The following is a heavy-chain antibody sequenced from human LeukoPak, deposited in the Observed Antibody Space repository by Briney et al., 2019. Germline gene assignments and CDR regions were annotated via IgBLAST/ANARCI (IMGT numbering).Heavy chain of an antibody. CDR3: ARAEAYSSSIFDY. CDR2: IYYSGST. D-gene: IGHD6-6*01. V-gene: IGHV4-38-2*02. J-gene: IGHJ4*02. Sequence: SETLSLTCTVSGYSISSGYYWGWIRQPPGKGLEWIGSIYYSGSTYYNPSLKSRVTISVDTSKNQFSLKLSSVTAADTAVYYCARAEAYSSSIFDYWGQGTLVTVPS. CDR1: GYSISSGYY.